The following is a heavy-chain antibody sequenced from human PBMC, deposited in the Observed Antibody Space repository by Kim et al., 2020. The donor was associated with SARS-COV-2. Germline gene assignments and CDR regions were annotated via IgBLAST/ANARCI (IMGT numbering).Heavy chain of an antibody. D-gene: IGHD2-15*01. CDR1: GFSLSDHY. CDR2: STPKADGHKT. J-gene: IGHJ6*02. V-gene: IGHV3-72*01. CDR3: VRGRNGMDV. Sequence: GGSLRLSCAASGFSLSDHYMDWVRQVPGKGLECVGRSTPKADGHKTTYAASVKGRFTISRDESQNSLYLQMNSLKSEDTAVYYCVRGRNGMDVWGQGTTVTVSS.